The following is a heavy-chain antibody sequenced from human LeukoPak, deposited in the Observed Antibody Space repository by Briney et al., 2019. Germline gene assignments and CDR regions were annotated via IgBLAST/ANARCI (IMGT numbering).Heavy chain of an antibody. CDR2: IKPDGSEK. J-gene: IGHJ4*02. CDR3: ARDGHASGSHDY. D-gene: IGHD3-10*01. CDR1: GLTFSRYA. Sequence: GGSLRLSCEASGLTFSRYAMHWVRQVPGKGLEWVANIKPDGSEKYYVDSVEGRFTISRDNAENSLYLQMNSLRAEDTAVYYCARDGHASGSHDYWGQGTLVTVSS. V-gene: IGHV3-7*01.